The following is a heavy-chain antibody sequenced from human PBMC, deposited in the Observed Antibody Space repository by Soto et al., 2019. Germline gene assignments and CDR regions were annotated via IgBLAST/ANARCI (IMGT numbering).Heavy chain of an antibody. V-gene: IGHV4-39*01. CDR2: IYYSGST. D-gene: IGHD6-19*01. CDR3: ARFGLRIAVAGFVY. CDR1: GGSISSSSYY. Sequence: QLQLQESGPGLVKPSETLSLTCTVSGGSISSSSYYWGWIRQPPGKGLEWIGSIYYSGSTSYNPSLKSRVTISVDTSKNQSSLRPSSVSAADTAVYYCARFGLRIAVAGFVYWGQGTLVTVSA. J-gene: IGHJ4*02.